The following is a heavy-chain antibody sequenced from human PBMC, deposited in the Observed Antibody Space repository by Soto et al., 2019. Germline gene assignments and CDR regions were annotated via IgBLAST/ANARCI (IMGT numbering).Heavy chain of an antibody. D-gene: IGHD2-15*01. CDR2: IKSKTDGGTT. CDR1: GFTFSNAW. J-gene: IGHJ3*02. Sequence: GGSLRLSCAASGFTFSNAWMSWVRQAPGKGRGWVGRIKSKTDGGTTDYAAPVKGRFTISRDDSKNTLYLQMNSMKTEDTAVYYCTTDGVVAATVDAFDIWGQGTMVTVSS. V-gene: IGHV3-15*01. CDR3: TTDGVVAATVDAFDI.